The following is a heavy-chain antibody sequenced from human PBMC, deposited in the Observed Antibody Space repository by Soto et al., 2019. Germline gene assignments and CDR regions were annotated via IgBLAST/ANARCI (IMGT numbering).Heavy chain of an antibody. CDR1: GGTFSSYA. V-gene: IGHV1-69*13. D-gene: IGHD6-19*01. CDR2: IIPIFGTA. CDR3: ARASDSSGWRLNWFDP. Sequence: ASVKVSCKASGGTFSSYAISWVRQAPGQGLEWMGGIIPIFGTANYAQKFQGRVTITADESTSTAYMELSSLRSEDTAVYYCARASDSSGWRLNWFDPWGQGTLVTVSS. J-gene: IGHJ5*02.